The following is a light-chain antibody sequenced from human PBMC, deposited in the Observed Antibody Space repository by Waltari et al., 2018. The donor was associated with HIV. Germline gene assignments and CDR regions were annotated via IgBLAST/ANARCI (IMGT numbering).Light chain of an antibody. J-gene: IGLJ3*02. Sequence: SYELTQPPSVSVSPGQTAKITCSGDALPNQYAHWYQQKPGQAPLLVISKDTQRPSGIPERFSGSHSGTTVTLIISGVQAEDEADYYCESADNSGTYWVFGGGTKLSVL. CDR3: ESADNSGTYWV. CDR2: KDT. CDR1: ALPNQY. V-gene: IGLV3-25*03.